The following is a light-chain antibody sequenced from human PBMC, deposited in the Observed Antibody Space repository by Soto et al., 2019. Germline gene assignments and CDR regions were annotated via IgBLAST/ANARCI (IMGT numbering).Light chain of an antibody. CDR2: GAS. Sequence: DIQMTQSPSTLSASIGDRVTITCRASQSISSWLVWYQQKSGKAPKLLIYGASILESGVTSRFSGSGSGTEFTLTIGSLQPDDFATYYCQQYHTYPGTFGQGTKVEV. V-gene: IGKV1-5*01. J-gene: IGKJ1*01. CDR3: QQYHTYPGT. CDR1: QSISSW.